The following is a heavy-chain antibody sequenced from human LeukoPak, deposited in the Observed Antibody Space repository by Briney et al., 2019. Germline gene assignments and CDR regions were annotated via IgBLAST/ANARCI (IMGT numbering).Heavy chain of an antibody. CDR2: TSSSDAGT. D-gene: IGHD1-26*01. CDR3: AKDLRSSADSKMGAADY. V-gene: IGHV3-23*01. Sequence: GGSLRLSCAASGFTLSTYAMSWVRQTPGKGLEWVAATSSSDAGTYYADSVKGRYTISRDSSKNTLYLQMNSLRAEDTAVYYCAKDLRSSADSKMGAADYWGQGTLVTVSS. J-gene: IGHJ4*02. CDR1: GFTLSTYA.